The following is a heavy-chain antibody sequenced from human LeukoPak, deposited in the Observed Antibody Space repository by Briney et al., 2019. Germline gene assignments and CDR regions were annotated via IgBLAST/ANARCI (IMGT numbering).Heavy chain of an antibody. CDR2: IYSGGST. D-gene: IGHD4-17*01. J-gene: IGHJ4*02. V-gene: IGHV3-66*01. CDR1: GFTVSSNY. Sequence: GGSLRLSCAASGFTVSSNYMSWVRQAPGKGLEWVSVIYSGGSTYYADSVKGRFTISRDNSKNTLYLQMNSLRAEDTAVYYCARAFYGGYVAFDYWGQGTLVTVSS. CDR3: ARAFYGGYVAFDY.